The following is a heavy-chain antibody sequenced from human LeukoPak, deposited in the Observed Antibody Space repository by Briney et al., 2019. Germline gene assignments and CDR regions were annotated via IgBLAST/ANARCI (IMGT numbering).Heavy chain of an antibody. D-gene: IGHD3/OR15-3a*01. Sequence: GGSLRLSCSASGFTFSSYAMHWVRQAPGKGLEYVSAISSNGGSTYYADSVKGRFTISRDNSKNTLYLQMSSLRAEDMAVYYCVKGTGTKYYYYGMDVWGQGTTVTVSS. J-gene: IGHJ6*02. V-gene: IGHV3-64D*06. CDR3: VKGTGTKYYYYGMDV. CDR2: ISSNGGST. CDR1: GFTFSSYA.